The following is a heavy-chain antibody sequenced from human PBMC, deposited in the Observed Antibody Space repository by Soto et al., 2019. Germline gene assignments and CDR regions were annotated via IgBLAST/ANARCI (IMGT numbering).Heavy chain of an antibody. D-gene: IGHD3-3*01. Sequence: SSVTVSCKASGGTFSSYAISWVRQPPGRGLEWMGGINPIGSTAYYAQKYQGRVMITAAKSTRTAYMELSSLGAEDTAVYYCAREAPGYYDFWSGYPPFDPWGQGTLVTVSS. CDR3: AREAPGYYDFWSGYPPFDP. CDR1: GGTFSSYA. J-gene: IGHJ5*02. V-gene: IGHV1-69*06. CDR2: INPIGSTA.